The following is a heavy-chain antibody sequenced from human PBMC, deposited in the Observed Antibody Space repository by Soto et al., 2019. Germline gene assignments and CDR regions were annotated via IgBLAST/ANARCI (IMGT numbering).Heavy chain of an antibody. J-gene: IGHJ4*02. CDR2: IYYSGSA. D-gene: IGHD5-12*01. CDR3: ARWRWLQFGHFDY. CDR1: GGSISSSSYY. Sequence: PSETLSLTCTVSGGSISSSSYYWGWIRQPPGKGLEWIGSIYYSGSAYYNPSLRSRVTISVDTSKNQFSLKLSSVTAADTAVYYCARWRWLQFGHFDYWGQGTLVTVS. V-gene: IGHV4-39*01.